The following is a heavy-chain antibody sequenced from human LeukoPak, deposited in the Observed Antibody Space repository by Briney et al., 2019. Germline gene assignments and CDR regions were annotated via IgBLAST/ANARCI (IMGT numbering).Heavy chain of an antibody. CDR2: IYHSGST. V-gene: IGHV4-30-2*01. D-gene: IGHD1-26*01. CDR3: AGSGSYRHFKSGFFDY. Sequence: SETLSLTCTVSGGSISSGGYYWSWIRQPPGKGLEWIGYIYHSGSTYYNPSLKSRVTISVDTSKNQFSLKLSSVTAADTAVYYCAGSGSYRHFKSGFFDYWGQGTLVTVSS. J-gene: IGHJ4*02. CDR1: GGSISSGGYY.